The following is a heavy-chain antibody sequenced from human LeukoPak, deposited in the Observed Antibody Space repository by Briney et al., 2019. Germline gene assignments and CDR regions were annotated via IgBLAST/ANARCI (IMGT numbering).Heavy chain of an antibody. CDR1: GYSISSGYY. Sequence: SETLSLTCTVSGYSISSGYYWGWIRQPPGRGLECFGSIYHSGSTYYNPSLKSRVTISVDTSKNQFSLKLSSVTAADTAVYYCARDDGAVAGLFDYWGQGTLVTVSS. CDR2: IYHSGST. D-gene: IGHD6-19*01. J-gene: IGHJ4*02. V-gene: IGHV4-38-2*02. CDR3: ARDDGAVAGLFDY.